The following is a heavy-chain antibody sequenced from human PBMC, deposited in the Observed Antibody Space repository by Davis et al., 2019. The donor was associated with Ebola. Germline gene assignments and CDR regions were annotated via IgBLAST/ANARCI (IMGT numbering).Heavy chain of an antibody. CDR1: GGSFSGYY. CDR2: INHSGST. CDR3: ARGGIMVYYYGMDV. J-gene: IGHJ6*02. D-gene: IGHD1-26*01. Sequence: MPSETLSLTCAVYGGSFSGYYWSWIRQPPGKGLEWIGEINHSGSTNYNPSLKSRVTISVDTSKNQFSLKLSSVTAADTAVYYCARGGIMVYYYGMDVWGQGTTVTVSS. V-gene: IGHV4-34*01.